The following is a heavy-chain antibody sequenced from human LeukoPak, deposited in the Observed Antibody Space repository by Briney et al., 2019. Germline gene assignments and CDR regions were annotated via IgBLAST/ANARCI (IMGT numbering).Heavy chain of an antibody. CDR1: GYSISSGYY. Sequence: SETLSLTCAVSGYSISSGYYWGWIRQPPGEGLEWIGSIYHSGSTYYNPSLKSRVTISVDTSKNKLSLQLSSVTAADTAVYYCARDRGTAAAGPDFDYWGQGTLVTVSS. D-gene: IGHD6-13*01. J-gene: IGHJ4*01. CDR2: IYHSGST. V-gene: IGHV4-38-2*02. CDR3: ARDRGTAAAGPDFDY.